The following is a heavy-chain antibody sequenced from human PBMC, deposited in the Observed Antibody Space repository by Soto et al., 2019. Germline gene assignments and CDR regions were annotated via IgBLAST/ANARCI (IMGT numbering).Heavy chain of an antibody. Sequence: GSLRLSCAASGFTFSSYWMSWVRQAPGKGLEWVANIKQDGSEKYYVDSVKGRFTISRDNAKNSLYLQMNSLRAEDTAVYYCAREKAARPGRNAFDIWGQGTMVTVSS. CDR3: AREKAARPGRNAFDI. V-gene: IGHV3-7*05. J-gene: IGHJ3*02. D-gene: IGHD6-6*01. CDR2: IKQDGSEK. CDR1: GFTFSSYW.